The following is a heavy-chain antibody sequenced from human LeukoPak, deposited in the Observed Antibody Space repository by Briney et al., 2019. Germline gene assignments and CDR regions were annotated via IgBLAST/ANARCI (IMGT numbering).Heavy chain of an antibody. J-gene: IGHJ4*02. Sequence: GGCLRLSCAGSGFSFSNHGMHWVRQAPGKGLEWVAVIAHDGSLKFYADSVKGRFTISRDNSRNTVYLQMNTLTSEDSGVYSCAKESLGRGSSYGSYFDYCGQGTVVTVSS. CDR3: AKESLGRGSSYGSYFDY. V-gene: IGHV3-30*18. CDR1: GFSFSNHG. D-gene: IGHD1-26*01. CDR2: IAHDGSLK.